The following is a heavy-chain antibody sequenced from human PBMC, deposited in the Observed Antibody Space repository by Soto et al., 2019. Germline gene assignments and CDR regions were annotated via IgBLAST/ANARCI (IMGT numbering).Heavy chain of an antibody. CDR3: AREGGRHCSPTRCYNAFDI. J-gene: IGHJ3*02. CDR1: GFSFSAFS. Sequence: AGGSLRLSCASSGFSFSAFSMNWVRQAPGKGLEWVSYISSTSSTIYYGDSVKGRFTISRDNAKNSLYLQMNSLRDEDTAVYYCAREGGRHCSPTRCYNAFDIWGQGTMVTVSS. CDR2: ISSTSSTI. V-gene: IGHV3-48*02. D-gene: IGHD2-2*02.